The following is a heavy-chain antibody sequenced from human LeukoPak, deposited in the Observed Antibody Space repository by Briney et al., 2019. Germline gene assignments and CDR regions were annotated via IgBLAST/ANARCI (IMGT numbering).Heavy chain of an antibody. CDR3: AREGYYDSSGYYSPPDY. Sequence: GGSLRLSCAASGFTFSSYWMSWVRQAPGKGLEWVANIKQDGSEKYYVDSVKGRFTISRDNAKNSLYLQMNSLRAEDTAVYYCAREGYYDSSGYYSPPDYWGQGTLVTVSS. D-gene: IGHD3-22*01. J-gene: IGHJ4*02. V-gene: IGHV3-7*01. CDR1: GFTFSSYW. CDR2: IKQDGSEK.